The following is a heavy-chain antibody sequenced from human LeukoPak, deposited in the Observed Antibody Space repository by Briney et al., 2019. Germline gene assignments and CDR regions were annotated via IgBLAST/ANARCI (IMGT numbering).Heavy chain of an antibody. J-gene: IGHJ4*02. CDR2: MNPNSGNT. CDR1: GYTFTSYD. Sequence: ASVNLSCKASGYTFTSYDINWVRQATGQGSEWMGWMNPNSGNTGYAQKFQGRVTMTRNTSISTAYMELSSLRSEDTAVYYCARGTWPPPNDCWGQGTLVTVSS. V-gene: IGHV1-8*01. D-gene: IGHD3-16*01. CDR3: ARGTWPPPNDC.